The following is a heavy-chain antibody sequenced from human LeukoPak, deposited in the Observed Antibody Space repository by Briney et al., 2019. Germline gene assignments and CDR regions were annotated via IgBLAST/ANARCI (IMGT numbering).Heavy chain of an antibody. CDR1: GYTFTDYY. V-gene: IGHV1-2*02. CDR2: INPNSGDT. Sequence: ASVKVSCKASGYTFTDYYMHWVRQAPGQGLEWMGWINPNSGDTNYAQKFQGRVTMTRDTSINTAYTELSRLRPDDTAVYYCAREEGPRWDWGQGTLVTVSS. J-gene: IGHJ4*02. D-gene: IGHD6-13*01. CDR3: AREEGPRWD.